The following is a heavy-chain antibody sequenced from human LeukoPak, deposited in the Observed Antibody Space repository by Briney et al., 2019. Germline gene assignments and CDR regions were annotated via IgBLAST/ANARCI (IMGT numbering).Heavy chain of an antibody. CDR3: ARLYYDFWSGYYYYYYYMDV. J-gene: IGHJ6*03. CDR2: IYYSGST. D-gene: IGHD3-3*01. Sequence: NPSETLSLTCTVSGGSISSSSYYWGWIRQPPGKGLEWIGSIYYSGSTYYNPSLKSRVTISVDTSKNQFSLKLSSVTAADTAVYYCARLYYDFWSGYYYYYYYMDVWGKGTTVTVSS. V-gene: IGHV4-39*07. CDR1: GGSISSSSYY.